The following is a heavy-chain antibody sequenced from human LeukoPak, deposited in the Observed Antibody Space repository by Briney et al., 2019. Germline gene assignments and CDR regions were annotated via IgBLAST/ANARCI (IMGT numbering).Heavy chain of an antibody. CDR1: GFTSSDYY. CDR3: ARTKTGRYFGWFQYQRDY. CDR2: ISSRGSTI. J-gene: IGHJ4*02. D-gene: IGHD3-9*01. Sequence: PGGSLRLSCAASGFTSSDYYMSWIRQAPGKGLEWVSYISSRGSTIYYADSVKGRFTISRDNAKNALYLQMNSLRAEDTAVYYCARTKTGRYFGWFQYQRDYWGQGTLVTVSS. V-gene: IGHV3-11*01.